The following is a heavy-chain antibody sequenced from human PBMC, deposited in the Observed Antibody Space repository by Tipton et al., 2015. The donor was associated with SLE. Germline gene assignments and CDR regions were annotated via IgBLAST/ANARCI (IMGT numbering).Heavy chain of an antibody. Sequence: TLSLTCAVSGYSISSGYYWGRIRQPPGKGLEWIGSIYHSGSTYYNPSLKSRVTISVDTSKNQFSLKLSSVTAADTAVYYCARGGGNWGFAFDIWGQGTMVTVSS. J-gene: IGHJ3*02. CDR1: GYSISSGYY. CDR2: IYHSGST. D-gene: IGHD7-27*01. CDR3: ARGGGNWGFAFDI. V-gene: IGHV4-38-2*01.